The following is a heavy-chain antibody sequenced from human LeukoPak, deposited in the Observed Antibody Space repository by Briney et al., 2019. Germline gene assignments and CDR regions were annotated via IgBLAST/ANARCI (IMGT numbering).Heavy chain of an antibody. D-gene: IGHD6-19*01. J-gene: IGHJ4*02. CDR1: GYTFSTYG. V-gene: IGHV1-18*01. CDR2: ISASNGNT. Sequence: ASVKVSCKASGYTFSTYGISWVRQAPGQGLEWMGWISASNGNTNYAQNLQGRVTLTIDTSTSTAYMELRSLRSDDTAVYYCARGLLDSSGWSIFDYWGQGTLVTVSS. CDR3: ARGLLDSSGWSIFDY.